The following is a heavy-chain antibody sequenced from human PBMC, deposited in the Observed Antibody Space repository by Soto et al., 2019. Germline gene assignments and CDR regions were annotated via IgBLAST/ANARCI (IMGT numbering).Heavy chain of an antibody. CDR1: GGSISSSSYY. CDR3: ATQSGLKSYYYGMDV. D-gene: IGHD6-25*01. V-gene: IGHV4-39*01. J-gene: IGHJ6*02. CDR2: IYYSGST. Sequence: SETLSLTCTVSGGSISSSSYYWGWIRQPPGKGLEWIGSIYYSGSTYYNPSLKSRVTISVDTSKNQFSLKLSSVTAADTAVYYCATQSGLKSYYYGMDVWGQGTTVTVSS.